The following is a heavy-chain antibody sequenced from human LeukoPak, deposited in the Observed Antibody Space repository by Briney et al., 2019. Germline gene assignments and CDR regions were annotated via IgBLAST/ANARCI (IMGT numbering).Heavy chain of an antibody. CDR2: ISSSGSTI. J-gene: IGHJ4*02. CDR3: ARWGVAATSYYFDS. D-gene: IGHD2-15*01. V-gene: IGHV3-48*03. Sequence: GGSLRLSCAASGFTFSSHEMNWVRQAPPKGLERVSYISSSGSTIYYADSVKGRFSISRDNAKNSLYLQMNSLGAEDTAVYYCARWGVAATSYYFDSWGQGTLVTVSS. CDR1: GFTFSSHE.